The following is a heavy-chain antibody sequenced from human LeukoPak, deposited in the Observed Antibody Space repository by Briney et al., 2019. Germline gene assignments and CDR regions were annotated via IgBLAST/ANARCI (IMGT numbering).Heavy chain of an antibody. CDR3: ARQAVPGLLFFDS. J-gene: IGHJ4*02. CDR2: MYPGDSDT. V-gene: IGHV5-51*01. CDR1: GYSFTNYW. Sequence: GESLKISCKGSGYSFTNYWILWARQMPGKGLEWMGMMYPGDSDTRYSPSFQGQVTISADKSISTAFLQWGSLKASDTAMYYCARQAVPGLLFFDSWGQGTLVTVSS. D-gene: IGHD3/OR15-3a*01.